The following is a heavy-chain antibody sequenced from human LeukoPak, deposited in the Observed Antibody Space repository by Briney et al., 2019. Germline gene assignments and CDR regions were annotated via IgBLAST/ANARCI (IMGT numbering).Heavy chain of an antibody. V-gene: IGHV1-46*01. CDR3: ARDSVAYCGGDCYSPGDDAFDI. CDR2: IYPRDGST. Sequence: ASVKVSCKASGYSFTSNYIHWVRQAPGQGLEWMGMIYPRDGSTSYAQRFQDRVTMTTDTSTSTAYMELRSLRSDDTAVYYCARDSVAYCGGDCYSPGDDAFDIWGQGAMVTVSS. J-gene: IGHJ3*02. CDR1: GYSFTSNY. D-gene: IGHD2-21*02.